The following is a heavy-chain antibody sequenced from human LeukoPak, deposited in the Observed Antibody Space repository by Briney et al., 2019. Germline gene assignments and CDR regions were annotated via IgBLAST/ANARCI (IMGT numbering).Heavy chain of an antibody. Sequence: GGSLRLSCAASGFTFSSYAMSWVRQAPGKGLEWVSSIRGAGGSTYYADYVKGRFTISRDNSKNTLYLQMDSLRAEDTAVYYCAKDGDIVVIPPKMGFDYWGQGTLVTVSS. CDR3: AKDGDIVVIPPKMGFDY. J-gene: IGHJ4*02. CDR2: IRGAGGST. V-gene: IGHV3-23*01. D-gene: IGHD2-15*01. CDR1: GFTFSSYA.